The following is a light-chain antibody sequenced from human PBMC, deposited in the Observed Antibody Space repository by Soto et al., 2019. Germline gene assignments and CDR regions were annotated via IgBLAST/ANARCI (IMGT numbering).Light chain of an antibody. Sequence: DIQMTQYPSTLSVSVGDRVTITCRASQTISSWLAWYQQKTGKAPKLLIYKASTLQSGVPSRFRGSGYGAELTITISSMQNEDFATYYCQQRNSYTITFGQGTRLEIK. V-gene: IGKV1-5*03. J-gene: IGKJ5*01. CDR2: KAS. CDR1: QTISSW. CDR3: QQRNSYTIT.